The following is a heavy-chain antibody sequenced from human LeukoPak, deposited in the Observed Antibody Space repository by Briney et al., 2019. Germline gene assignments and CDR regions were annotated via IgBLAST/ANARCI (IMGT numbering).Heavy chain of an antibody. CDR2: ISSSSSYI. CDR1: GFTFSSYS. D-gene: IGHD3-22*01. J-gene: IGHJ3*02. CDR3: AKFDYYDSSGYYNKVLDAFDI. V-gene: IGHV3-21*04. Sequence: GGSLRLSCAASGFTFSSYSMNWVRQAPGKGLEWVSSISSSSSYIYYADSVKGRFTISRDNSKNTLYLQMNSLRAEDTAVYYCAKFDYYDSSGYYNKVLDAFDIWGQGTMVTVSS.